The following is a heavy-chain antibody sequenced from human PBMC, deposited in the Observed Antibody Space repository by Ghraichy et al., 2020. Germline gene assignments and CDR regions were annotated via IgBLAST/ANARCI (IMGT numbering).Heavy chain of an antibody. Sequence: SETLSLTCAVYGGSFSGYYWSWIRQPPGKGLEWIGEINHSGSTNYNPSLKSRVTISVDTSKNQFSLKLSSVTAADTAVYYCARGLRITMVRLPMDVWGQGTTVTVSS. J-gene: IGHJ6*02. CDR3: ARGLRITMVRLPMDV. CDR2: INHSGST. D-gene: IGHD3-10*01. CDR1: GGSFSGYY. V-gene: IGHV4-34*01.